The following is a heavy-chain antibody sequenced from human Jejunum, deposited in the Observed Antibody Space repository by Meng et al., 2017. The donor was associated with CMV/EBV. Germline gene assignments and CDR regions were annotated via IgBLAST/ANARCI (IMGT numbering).Heavy chain of an antibody. CDR3: AKQHLAY. Sequence: LRLYGAACEFTFSSNAMNWARQARGKGLEWVSGISDSGGRTYYADSVKGRFTISRDNSKNTLYLQMNSLRAEDTAVYYCAKQHLAYWGHGTLVTVSS. CDR2: ISDSGGRT. V-gene: IGHV3-23*01. CDR1: EFTFSSNA. J-gene: IGHJ4*01.